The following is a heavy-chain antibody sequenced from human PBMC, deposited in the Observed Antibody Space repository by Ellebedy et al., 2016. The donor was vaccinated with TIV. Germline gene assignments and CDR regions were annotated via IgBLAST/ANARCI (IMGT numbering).Heavy chain of an antibody. V-gene: IGHV1-24*01. CDR1: GYTLTELS. J-gene: IGHJ6*03. Sequence: ASVKVSXXVSGYTLTELSMHWVRQAPGKGLEWMGGFDPEDGETIYAQKFQGRVTMTEDTSTSTAYMELRSLRSDDTAVYYCARVPSIVVVPTVDYYYYYYMDVWGKGTTVTVSS. CDR2: FDPEDGET. D-gene: IGHD2-2*01. CDR3: ARVPSIVVVPTVDYYYYYYMDV.